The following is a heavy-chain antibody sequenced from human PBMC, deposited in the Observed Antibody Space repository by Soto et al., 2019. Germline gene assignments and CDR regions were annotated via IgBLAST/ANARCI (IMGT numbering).Heavy chain of an antibody. CDR3: ATDRDGYNGWFDP. CDR1: GYTFTNYC. V-gene: IGHV1-46*03. CDR2: INPSGDST. J-gene: IGHJ5*02. D-gene: IGHD5-12*01. Sequence: ASVKVSCKASGYTFTNYCFSWVRQAPGQGLEWMGIINPSGDSTSYAQKFQDRVTMTRDTYTNTVYMELSSLRSEDTALYYCATDRDGYNGWFDPWGQGTQVTVSS.